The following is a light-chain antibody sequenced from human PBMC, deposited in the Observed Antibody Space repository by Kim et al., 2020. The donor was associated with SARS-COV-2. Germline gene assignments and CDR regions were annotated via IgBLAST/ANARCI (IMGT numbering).Light chain of an antibody. J-gene: IGKJ1*01. CDR3: QQYNNWPPWT. CDR1: QRVSSN. Sequence: SPGERATLSCRASQRVSSNLAWYQQKPGQAPRLLIYGASTRATGIPARFSGSGSGTEFTLTISSLQSEDFAVYYWQQYNNWPPWTFGQGTKVDIK. V-gene: IGKV3-15*01. CDR2: GAS.